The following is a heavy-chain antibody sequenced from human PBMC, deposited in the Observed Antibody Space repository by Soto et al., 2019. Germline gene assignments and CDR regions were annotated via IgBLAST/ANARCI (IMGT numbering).Heavy chain of an antibody. V-gene: IGHV3-23*01. D-gene: IGHD4-17*01. CDR2: IFGSGDPS. CDR1: GFTFSSYA. J-gene: IGHJ3*02. Sequence: GGSLRLSCAASGFTFSSYAMSWVRQAPGKGLEWVSTIFGSGDPSYYADSVKGRFTISRDNSKNTMYLQMNSLRAEDTAVYYCAKDPNGDYIGTFEIWGQGTMVTVSS. CDR3: AKDPNGDYIGTFEI.